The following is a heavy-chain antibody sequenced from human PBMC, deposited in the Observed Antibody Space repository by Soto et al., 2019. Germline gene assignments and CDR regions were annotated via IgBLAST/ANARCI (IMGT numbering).Heavy chain of an antibody. D-gene: IGHD2-15*01. J-gene: IGHJ6*02. CDR3: ARHPYIGGLDV. CDR2: FRPTDSYT. Sequence: PGESLKISCKGSGYSFAKYWISWVRQVPGKGLEWMGRFRPTDSYTDYNPSFQGHVTISGDKSINTAYVQWSSLRASDTAMYFCARHPYIGGLDVWGQGATVTVSS. CDR1: GYSFAKYW. V-gene: IGHV5-10-1*01.